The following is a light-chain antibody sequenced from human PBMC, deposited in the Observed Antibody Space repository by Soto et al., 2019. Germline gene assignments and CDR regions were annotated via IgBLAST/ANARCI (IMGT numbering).Light chain of an antibody. CDR2: AGS. CDR1: SSDVGSYNL. J-gene: IGLJ2*01. Sequence: QSALTQPASVSGSTGKSITISCTGTSSDVGSYNLVSWYQQHPGKAPKLMIYAGSKRPSGVSNRFSGSKSVNTASLTISGLQAEDEADYYCCSYAGSVVFGGGTKLTV. V-gene: IGLV2-23*01. CDR3: CSYAGSVV.